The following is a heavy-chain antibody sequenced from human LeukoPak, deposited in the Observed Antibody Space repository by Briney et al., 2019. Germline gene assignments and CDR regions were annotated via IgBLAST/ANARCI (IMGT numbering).Heavy chain of an antibody. CDR3: ARGAPFTYYYGSGSLDY. D-gene: IGHD3-10*01. V-gene: IGHV4-59*12. Sequence: SETLSLTCTVSGGSISSYYWSWIRQSPGKGLECIGYIHYTGSTNYNPSLKSRVTISVETSKNQFSLKLSSVTAADTAVYYCARGAPFTYYYGSGSLDYWGQGTLVTVSS. CDR1: GGSISSYY. J-gene: IGHJ4*02. CDR2: IHYTGST.